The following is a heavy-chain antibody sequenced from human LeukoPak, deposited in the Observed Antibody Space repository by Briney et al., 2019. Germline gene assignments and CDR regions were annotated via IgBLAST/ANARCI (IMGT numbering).Heavy chain of an antibody. CDR2: ISYDGSNK. CDR1: GFTFSSYA. D-gene: IGHD5-12*01. V-gene: IGHV3-30*04. CDR3: ARNGAVATGYFDY. J-gene: IGHJ4*02. Sequence: GGSLRLSCAASGFTFSSYAMHWVRQAPGKGLEWVAVISYDGSNKYYADSVKGRFTISRDNSKNTLYLQMNSLRAEDTAVYYCARNGAVATGYFDYWGQGTLVTVSS.